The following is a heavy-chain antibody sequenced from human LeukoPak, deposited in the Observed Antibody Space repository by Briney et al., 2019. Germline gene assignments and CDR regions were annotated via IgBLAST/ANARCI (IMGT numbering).Heavy chain of an antibody. J-gene: IGHJ4*02. V-gene: IGHV3-7*01. D-gene: IGHD3-3*01. CDR3: AKDPYSDFSSGYNDY. Sequence: GGSLRLFCAASGFTFSSHWMSWVRQAPGKGREWVANIKQDGGEKYYVDSVKGRFTISRDNAKNSLYLQMNSLRAEDTAAYYCAKDPYSDFSSGYNDYWGQGTLVTVSS. CDR1: GFTFSSHW. CDR2: IKQDGGEK.